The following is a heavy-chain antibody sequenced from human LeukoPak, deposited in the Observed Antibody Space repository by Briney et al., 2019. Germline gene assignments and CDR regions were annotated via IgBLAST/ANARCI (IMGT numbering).Heavy chain of an antibody. J-gene: IGHJ3*02. V-gene: IGHV3-9*01. D-gene: IGHD6-13*01. CDR1: GFTFDDYA. CDR2: ISWNSGSI. Sequence: GGSLRLSSAASGFTFDDYAMHWVRQAPGKGLEWVSGISWNSGSIGYADSVKGRFTISRDNARNSLYLQMNSLRAEDTALYYCAKDMKAAAGTDYDIWGQGTMVTVSS. CDR3: AKDMKAAAGTDYDI.